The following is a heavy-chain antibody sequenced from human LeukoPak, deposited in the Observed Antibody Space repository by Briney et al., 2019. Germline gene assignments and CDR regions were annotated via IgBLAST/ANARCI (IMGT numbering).Heavy chain of an antibody. J-gene: IGHJ6*03. CDR3: AKGDYGYYYYMDV. CDR2: ISGPGGST. CDR1: GLTFSNNA. Sequence: GGSLRLSCAASGLTFSNNAMKWVRQAPGKGLEWVSTISGPGGSTYYGGSVKGRFTTSRDNSKNTVYLQMNSLRADDTAIYYCAKGDYGYYYYMDVWGKGTTVTVSS. V-gene: IGHV3-23*01. D-gene: IGHD4-17*01.